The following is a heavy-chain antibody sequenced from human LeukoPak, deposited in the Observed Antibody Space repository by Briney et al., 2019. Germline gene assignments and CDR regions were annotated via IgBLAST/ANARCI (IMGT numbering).Heavy chain of an antibody. D-gene: IGHD3-3*01. CDR3: ARVFPVLRFLEWLPSDYFDY. Sequence: PSETLSLTCTVSGGSISGYYWSWIRQPPGKGLEWIGEINHSGSTNYNPSLKSRVTISVDTSKNQFSLKLSSVTAADTAVYYCARVFPVLRFLEWLPSDYFDYWGQGTLVTVSS. V-gene: IGHV4-34*01. CDR2: INHSGST. J-gene: IGHJ4*02. CDR1: GGSISGYY.